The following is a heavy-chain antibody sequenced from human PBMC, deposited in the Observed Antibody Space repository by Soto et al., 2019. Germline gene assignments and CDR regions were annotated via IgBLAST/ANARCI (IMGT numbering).Heavy chain of an antibody. Sequence: SETLSLTCTVSGGSISSYYWSWIRQPPGKGLEWIGYIYYSGSTNYNPSLKSRVTISVDTSKNQFSLKLSSVTAADTAVYYCARGIAYCGGDCYLRWFDPWGQGTLVTVSS. CDR3: ARGIAYCGGDCYLRWFDP. V-gene: IGHV4-59*01. CDR2: IYYSGST. CDR1: GGSISSYY. D-gene: IGHD2-21*02. J-gene: IGHJ5*02.